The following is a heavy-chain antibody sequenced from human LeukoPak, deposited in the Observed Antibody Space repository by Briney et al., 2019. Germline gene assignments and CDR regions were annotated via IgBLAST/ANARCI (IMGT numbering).Heavy chain of an antibody. J-gene: IGHJ4*02. Sequence: SETLSLTCTVSGDSINSLDLWSWVRQPPGKGLEWIGEMYLSGATHSNPSVESRVTISIDKSKNQFFLNLSSVTAADTAVYYCAGLVGRYSSGLYYYYFDYWGQGTLVTVSS. CDR3: AGLVGRYSSGLYYYYFDY. D-gene: IGHD3-22*01. V-gene: IGHV4-4*02. CDR2: MYLSGAT. CDR1: GDSINSLDL.